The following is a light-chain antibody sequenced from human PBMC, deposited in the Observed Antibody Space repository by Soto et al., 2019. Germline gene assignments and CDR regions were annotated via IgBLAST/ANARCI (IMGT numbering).Light chain of an antibody. CDR2: GAS. CDR1: QSVSSY. CDR3: QQANSYPWT. Sequence: EIVLTQSPATLSLSPVERATLSCMASQSVSSYLAWYQQKPGQAPRLLIYGASTRATGIPVRFSGTRSGTDFTLTISSLQPEDFATYYCQQANSYPWTFGQGTKVDIK. J-gene: IGKJ1*01. V-gene: IGKV3-11*01.